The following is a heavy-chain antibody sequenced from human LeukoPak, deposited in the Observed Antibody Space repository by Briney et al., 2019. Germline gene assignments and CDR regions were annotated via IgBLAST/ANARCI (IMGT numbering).Heavy chain of an antibody. CDR2: ISSGGNT. V-gene: IGHV3-53*01. D-gene: IGHD3-22*01. Sequence: PGGSLRLSCTASGFIVSNNYLNWGRQAPGKGLEWVSVISSGGNTYYIDSVKCRFTISRDNSRNTLYLPMNSLRAEDTAVYYCAREASNGYHFDFWGQGTLVTVSS. J-gene: IGHJ4*02. CDR3: AREASNGYHFDF. CDR1: GFIVSNNY.